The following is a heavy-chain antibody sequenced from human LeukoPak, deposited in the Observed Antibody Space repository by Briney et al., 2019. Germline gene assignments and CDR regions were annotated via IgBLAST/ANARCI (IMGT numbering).Heavy chain of an antibody. Sequence: EAGGSLRLSCAASGSTFSSYAMSWVRQAPGKGLEWVSAISGSGGSTYYADSVKGRFTISRDNSKNTLYLQMNSLRAEDTAVYYCAKDNLAYCGGDCSYFDYWGQGTLVTVSS. V-gene: IGHV3-23*01. CDR3: AKDNLAYCGGDCSYFDY. D-gene: IGHD2-21*01. CDR2: ISGSGGST. J-gene: IGHJ4*02. CDR1: GSTFSSYA.